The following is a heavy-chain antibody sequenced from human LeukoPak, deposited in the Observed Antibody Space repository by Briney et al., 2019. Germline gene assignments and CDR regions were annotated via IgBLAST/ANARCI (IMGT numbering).Heavy chain of an antibody. CDR3: ARVGYSGWNLEY. CDR2: INRGGSVK. Sequence: GGSLRLSCAASGFTFRRYWMSWVRQAPGKGLEWVANINRGGSVKYYVDSVKGRFTLSRDDAKNSLYVQMNSLRGEDRAVYDCARVGYSGWNLEYWGQGTLVTVSS. J-gene: IGHJ4*02. V-gene: IGHV3-7*01. CDR1: GFTFRRYW. D-gene: IGHD5-12*01.